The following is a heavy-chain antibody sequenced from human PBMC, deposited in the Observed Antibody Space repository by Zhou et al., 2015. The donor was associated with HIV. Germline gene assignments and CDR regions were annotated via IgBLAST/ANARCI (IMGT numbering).Heavy chain of an antibody. V-gene: IGHV1-69*01. Sequence: QVQLVQSGAEVKKPGSSVKVSCKASGGTFSSYAISWVRQAPGQGLEWMGGIIPIFGTANYAQKFQGRVTITADESTSTAYMELSSLRSEDTAVYYCAYTGDIVVVVAATYFDYWGQGTLVTVSS. CDR3: AYTGDIVVVVAATYFDY. D-gene: IGHD2-15*01. CDR2: IIPIFGTA. CDR1: GGTFSSYA. J-gene: IGHJ4*02.